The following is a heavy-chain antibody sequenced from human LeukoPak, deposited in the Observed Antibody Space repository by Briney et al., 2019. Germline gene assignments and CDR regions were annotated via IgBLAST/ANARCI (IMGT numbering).Heavy chain of an antibody. CDR3: GRDRTGSYYRDPDY. CDR1: GFTFSNYA. Sequence: GGSLRLSCSASGFTFSNYAIHWVRQAPGKGLEWVTVISSDGTNTYYADSVRGRFTISRDNSRDTLYLQMNSLRAEDTAVYYCGRDRTGSYYRDPDYWGQGTLVTVSS. J-gene: IGHJ4*02. CDR2: ISSDGTNT. V-gene: IGHV3-30*04. D-gene: IGHD3-10*01.